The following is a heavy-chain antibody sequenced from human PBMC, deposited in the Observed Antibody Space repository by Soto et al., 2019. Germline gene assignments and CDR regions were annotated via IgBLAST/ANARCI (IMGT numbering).Heavy chain of an antibody. CDR3: ARRPALLYSSGHFDY. J-gene: IGHJ4*02. CDR2: VYYSGST. V-gene: IGHV4-59*08. D-gene: IGHD6-19*01. CDR1: GGSISNSY. Sequence: QVQLQESGPGLVKASETLSLTCTVSGGSISNSYWNWIRQPPGKGLEWIGYVYYSGSTDYNPSLKSRVTISIDASKSQFSLKLTSVTAADTAVYYCARRPALLYSSGHFDYWGQGSLVTVSS.